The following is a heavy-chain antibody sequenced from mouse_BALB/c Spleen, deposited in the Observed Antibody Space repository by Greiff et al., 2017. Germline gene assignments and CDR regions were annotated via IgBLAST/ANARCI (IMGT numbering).Heavy chain of an antibody. CDR3: ARDSIYDGYYFDY. CDR2: INPNNGGT. CDR1: GYTFTDYN. D-gene: IGHD2-3*01. V-gene: IGHV1-18*01. J-gene: IGHJ2*01. Sequence: VQLKESGPELVKPGASVKIPCKASGYTFTDYNMDWVKQSHGKSLEWIGDINPNNGGTIYNQKFKGKATLTVDKSSSTAYMELRSLTSEDTAVYYCARDSIYDGYYFDYWGQGTTLTVSS.